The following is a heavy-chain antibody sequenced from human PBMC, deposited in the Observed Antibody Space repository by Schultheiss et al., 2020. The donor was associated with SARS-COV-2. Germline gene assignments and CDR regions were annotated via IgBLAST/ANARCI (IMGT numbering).Heavy chain of an antibody. CDR3: ARQGYSSSLDY. CDR1: GYTFTGYY. V-gene: IGHV1-69*02. Sequence: GGSLRLSCKASGYTFTGYYMHWVRQAPGQGLEWMGRIIPILGIANYAQKFQGRVTITADKSTSTAYMELSSLRSEDTAVYYCARQGYSSSLDYWGQGTLVTVSS. CDR2: IIPILGIA. D-gene: IGHD6-13*01. J-gene: IGHJ4*02.